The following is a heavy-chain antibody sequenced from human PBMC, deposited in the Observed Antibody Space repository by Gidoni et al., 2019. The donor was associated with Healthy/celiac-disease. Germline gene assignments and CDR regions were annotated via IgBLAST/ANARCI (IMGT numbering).Heavy chain of an antibody. V-gene: IGHV4-30-2*01. CDR3: ARALDSSGFPALDY. D-gene: IGHD3-22*01. CDR1: GGSISSGGYS. CDR2: ISHSGST. J-gene: IGHJ4*02. Sequence: QLQLQESGSGLVKPSQPLSLTCAVSGGSISSGGYSWSWIRQPPGKGLEWIGYISHSGSTYYNPSLKSRVTISVDRSKNQFSLKLSSVTAADTAVYYCARALDSSGFPALDYWGQGTLVTVSS.